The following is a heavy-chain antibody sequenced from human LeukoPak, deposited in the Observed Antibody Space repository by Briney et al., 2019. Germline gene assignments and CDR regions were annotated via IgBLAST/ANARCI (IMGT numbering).Heavy chain of an antibody. CDR1: GGSISSSSYY. V-gene: IGHV4-39*07. CDR2: IYYSGST. D-gene: IGHD3-22*01. J-gene: IGHJ4*02. CDR3: ARAGYYDSSGYYRDPPDFDY. Sequence: SETLSLTCTVSGGSISSSSYYWGWIRQPPGKGLEWIGSIYYSGSTYYNPSLKSRVTISVDTSKNQFSLKLSSVTAADTAVYYCARAGYYDSSGYYRDPPDFDYWGQGTLVTVSS.